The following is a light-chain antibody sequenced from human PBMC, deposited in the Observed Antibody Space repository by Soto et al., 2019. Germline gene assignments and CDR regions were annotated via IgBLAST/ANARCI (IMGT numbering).Light chain of an antibody. V-gene: IGKV3-20*01. CDR3: QQYSSSPRT. J-gene: IGKJ5*01. CDR2: DAS. CDR1: QSVSSSY. Sequence: DIVLTQSPGPLSLSPGERATLSCRSSQSVSSSYLAWYQQKPGQAPRLLIYDASNRATGVPDRFSGSWSGTDCSLTISRLEPEDVSVYHCQQYSSSPRTLGQGTRLEIK.